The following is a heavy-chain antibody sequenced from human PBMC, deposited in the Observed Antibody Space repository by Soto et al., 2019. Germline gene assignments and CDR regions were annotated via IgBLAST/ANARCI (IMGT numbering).Heavy chain of an antibody. Sequence: SETLPHTCTVSGGSIDSCYWSWIRQPPGKGLEWIGYIYYSGSTNYNPSLKSRATISVDTSKNQFTLKLSSVTAADTAVYYCARVPWQWLGGYAFDIWGQGTMVTVSS. J-gene: IGHJ3*02. CDR2: IYYSGST. V-gene: IGHV4-59*01. CDR3: ARVPWQWLGGYAFDI. D-gene: IGHD6-19*01. CDR1: GGSIDSCY.